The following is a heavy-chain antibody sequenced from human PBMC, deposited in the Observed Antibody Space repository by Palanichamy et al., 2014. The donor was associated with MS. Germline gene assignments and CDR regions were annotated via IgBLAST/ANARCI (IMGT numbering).Heavy chain of an antibody. CDR2: INSDGRT. CDR1: GSTVSTYW. CDR3: AASPVVTND. Sequence: EVQLLESGGGLVQPGGSLRVSCAASGSTVSTYWMHWVRQAPGKGLVWVSTINSDGRTAYADSVKGRFTISRDNAKNTLFLQMNGLRAEDTAVYYCAASPVVTNDWGQGTLVTVSS. J-gene: IGHJ4*02. V-gene: IGHV3-74*01. D-gene: IGHD3-16*02.